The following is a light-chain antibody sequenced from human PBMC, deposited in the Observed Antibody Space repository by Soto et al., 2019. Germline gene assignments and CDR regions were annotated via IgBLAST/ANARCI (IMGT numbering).Light chain of an antibody. Sequence: EFGLTQSPATLPFSRGARAPPSCRAIQSVSSSLAWYQQKPGQAPRLLIYAASSRATGIPARFSGSASGTDFTLTISSLQPEDFAVYYCQQYCSTPRTFGQGTKVDIK. CDR1: QSVSSS. V-gene: IGKV3-11*01. CDR3: QQYCSTPRT. J-gene: IGKJ1*01. CDR2: AAS.